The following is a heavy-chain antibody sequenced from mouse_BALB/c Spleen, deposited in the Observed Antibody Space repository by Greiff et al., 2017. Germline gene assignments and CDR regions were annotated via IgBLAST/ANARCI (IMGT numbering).Heavy chain of an antibody. CDR2: IYPGSGST. CDR1: GYTFTSYW. D-gene: IGHD5-5*01. Sequence: LQQPGSELVRPGASVKLSCKASGYTFTSYWMHWVKQRPGQGLEWIGNIYPGSGSTNYDEKFKSKATLTVDTSSSTAYMQLSSLTSEDSAVYYCTREGVLPYFDYWGQGTTLTVSS. CDR3: TREGVLPYFDY. V-gene: IGHV1S22*01. J-gene: IGHJ2*01.